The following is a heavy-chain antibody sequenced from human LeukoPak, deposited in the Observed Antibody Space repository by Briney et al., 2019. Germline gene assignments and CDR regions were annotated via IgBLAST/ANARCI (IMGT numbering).Heavy chain of an antibody. CDR3: VIWGDYDVLTGYYVPDY. Sequence: GGSLRLSCVASGFTFSNYAMSWVRQSPGKGLEWVSAITGSGTNRYYADSLKGRFTTSRDNSKNTVFLQMNSLRHEDTAIYYCVIWGDYDVLTGYYVPDYWGQGTLVTVAS. CDR2: ITGSGTNR. CDR1: GFTFSNYA. D-gene: IGHD3-9*01. J-gene: IGHJ4*02. V-gene: IGHV3-23*01.